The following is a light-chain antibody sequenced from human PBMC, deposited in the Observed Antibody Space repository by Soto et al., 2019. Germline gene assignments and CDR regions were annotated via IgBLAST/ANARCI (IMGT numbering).Light chain of an antibody. Sequence: QSALTQPASVSGSPGQSITISCTGTSSDVGGYNHVSWYQHHPGKAPKLIIFEVSNRPSGVSNRFSGSKSGNTASLTISWLQAEDEGDYYCLSHTSSNTRVFGTGTKLTVL. CDR3: LSHTSSNTRV. CDR2: EVS. CDR1: SSDVGGYNH. J-gene: IGLJ1*01. V-gene: IGLV2-14*01.